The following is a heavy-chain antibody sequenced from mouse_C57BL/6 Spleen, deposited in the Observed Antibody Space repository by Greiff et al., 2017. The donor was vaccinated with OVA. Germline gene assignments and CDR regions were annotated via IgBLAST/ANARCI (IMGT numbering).Heavy chain of an antibody. V-gene: IGHV1-74*01. D-gene: IGHD1-1*01. CDR2: IHPSDSDT. J-gene: IGHJ2*01. CDR3: AIVKDATTVVEGY. Sequence: QVQLQQSGAELVQPGASVKVSCKASGYTFTSYWMHWVKQRPGQGLEWIGRIHPSDSDTNYNQKFKGKATLTVDKSSSTAYMQLSSLTTEDSAVDYCAIVKDATTVVEGYWGQGTTLTVSS. CDR1: GYTFTSYW.